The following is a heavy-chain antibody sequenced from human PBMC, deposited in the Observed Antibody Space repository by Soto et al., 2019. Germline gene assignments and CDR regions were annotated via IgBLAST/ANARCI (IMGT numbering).Heavy chain of an antibody. CDR3: AKSATVPAAIAY. D-gene: IGHD2-2*02. CDR2: INAGNGNT. CDR1: GYTFTSYA. V-gene: IGHV1-3*01. Sequence: ASVKVSCKASGYTFTSYAMHWLRQAPGQRLEWMGWINAGNGNTKYSQKFQGRVTITSDTSASTAYMELSSLRSEDTAVYYCAKSATVPAAIAYWGQGTLVTVSS. J-gene: IGHJ4*02.